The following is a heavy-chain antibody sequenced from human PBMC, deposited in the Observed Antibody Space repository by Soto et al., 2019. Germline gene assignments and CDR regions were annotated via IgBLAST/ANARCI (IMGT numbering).Heavy chain of an antibody. CDR1: GASIRNSDYY. D-gene: IGHD1-26*01. V-gene: IGHV4-39*01. J-gene: IGHJ4*02. CDR3: GRWNSWYGVGYADY. Sequence: QLQLQESGPGLVKPSETLSLTCTVSGASIRNSDYYWGWIRQPPGKGLEWIGTIYYSGSTYYNPSLKSRVTISIDTSKNQYSLWLTSVTDADTALYFCGRWNSWYGVGYADYWGQGTLVTVSS. CDR2: IYYSGST.